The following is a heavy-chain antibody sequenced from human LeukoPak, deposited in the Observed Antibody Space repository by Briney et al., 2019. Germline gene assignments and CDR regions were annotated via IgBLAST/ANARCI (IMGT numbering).Heavy chain of an antibody. CDR1: GFTFSSYG. CDR3: ARGISFTVTNLYYYMDV. J-gene: IGHJ6*03. D-gene: IGHD4-11*01. CDR2: IRYDGSNK. V-gene: IGHV3-30*02. Sequence: GGSLRLSCAASGFTFSSYGMHWVRQAPGKGLEWVAFIRYDGSNKYYADSVKGRFTISRDNSKNTLYLQMNSLRAEDTAVYYCARGISFTVTNLYYYMDVWGKGTTVTVSS.